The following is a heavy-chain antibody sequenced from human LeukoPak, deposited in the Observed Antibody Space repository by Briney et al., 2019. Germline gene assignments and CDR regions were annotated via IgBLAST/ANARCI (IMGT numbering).Heavy chain of an antibody. J-gene: IGHJ4*02. CDR1: GFTFSSYW. CDR2: IKQDGSEK. CDR3: ARDRAYYYDSSGHDY. D-gene: IGHD3-22*01. V-gene: IGHV3-7*01. Sequence: GGSLRLSCAASGFTFSSYWMSWVRQAPGKGLEWVANIKQDGSEKYYVDSVKGRFTISRDNAKNSLYLQMNSLRAEDTAVYYCARDRAYYYDSSGHDYWGQGTLVTVSS.